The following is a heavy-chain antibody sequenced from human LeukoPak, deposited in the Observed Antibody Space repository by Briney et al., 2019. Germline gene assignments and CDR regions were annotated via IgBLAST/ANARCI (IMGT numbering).Heavy chain of an antibody. CDR1: GFTFSNYA. J-gene: IGHJ4*02. CDR3: AKDARITMIGVVRGARPYYFDY. D-gene: IGHD3-22*01. Sequence: PGGSLRLSCAASGFTFSNYAMRWVRQAPGKGLEGVSAISGSGGSTYYADSVKGRFTISRDNSKNTLYLQMNRLRAEDTAVYYCAKDARITMIGVVRGARPYYFDYWGQGTLVTVSS. V-gene: IGHV3-23*01. CDR2: ISGSGGST.